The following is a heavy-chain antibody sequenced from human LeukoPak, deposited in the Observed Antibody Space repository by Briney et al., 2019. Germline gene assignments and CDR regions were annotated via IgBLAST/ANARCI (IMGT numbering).Heavy chain of an antibody. CDR2: IKGDGFSK. D-gene: IGHD2-21*01. CDR3: ARDRNYALDI. Sequence: PGGSLRLSCAASDSTFSDSWMHWVRQAPGRGLVWVSCIKGDGFSKTYADSVKGRFTISRDNAKNTVYLQMNSLRAEDTAVYYCARDRNYALDIWGRGTMVTVSS. CDR1: DSTFSDSW. V-gene: IGHV3-74*01. J-gene: IGHJ3*02.